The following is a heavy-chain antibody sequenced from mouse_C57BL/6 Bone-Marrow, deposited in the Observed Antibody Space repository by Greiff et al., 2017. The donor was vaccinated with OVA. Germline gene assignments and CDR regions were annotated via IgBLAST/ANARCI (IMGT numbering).Heavy chain of an antibody. CDR1: GYTFTSYG. CDR3: ARSRGLYYDYDDGFAY. J-gene: IGHJ3*01. D-gene: IGHD2-4*01. V-gene: IGHV1-81*01. Sequence: VKLQESGAELARPGASVKLSCKASGYTFTSYGISWVKQRTGQGLEWIGEIYPRSGNTYYNEKFKGKATLTADTSSSTAYMELRSLTSEDSAVYFCARSRGLYYDYDDGFAYWGQGTLVTVSA. CDR2: IYPRSGNT.